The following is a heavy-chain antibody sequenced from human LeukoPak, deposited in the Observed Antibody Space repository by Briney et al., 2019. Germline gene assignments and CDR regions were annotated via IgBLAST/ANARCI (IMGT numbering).Heavy chain of an antibody. CDR2: IYYSGST. D-gene: IGHD4-23*01. Sequence: PSQTLSLTCTVSGGSISSYYWSWIRQPPGKGLEWIGYIYYSGSTNYNPSLKSRVTISVDTSKNQFSLKLSSVTAADTAVYYCARIEDYGGNSVNYWGQGTLVTVSS. CDR3: ARIEDYGGNSVNY. CDR1: GGSISSYY. V-gene: IGHV4-59*01. J-gene: IGHJ4*02.